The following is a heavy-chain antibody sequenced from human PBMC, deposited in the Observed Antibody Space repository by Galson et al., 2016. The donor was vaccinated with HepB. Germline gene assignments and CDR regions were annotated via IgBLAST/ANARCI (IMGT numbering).Heavy chain of an antibody. J-gene: IGHJ6*02. CDR1: GYTFISYA. CDR2: ISSYSGNT. Sequence: SVKVSCKASGYTFISYAINWVRQVPGQGLEWMGWISSYSGNTNYSQQFQGRVTMTTDTSTTTAYMELRSLTSDDTAVYYCARGMRRGGDFTPLYYGMDVWGQGTTVTVSS. CDR3: ARGMRRGGDFTPLYYGMDV. V-gene: IGHV1-18*01. D-gene: IGHD2-21*02.